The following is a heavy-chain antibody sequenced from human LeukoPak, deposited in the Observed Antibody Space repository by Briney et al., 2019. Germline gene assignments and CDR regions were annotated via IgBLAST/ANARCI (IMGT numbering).Heavy chain of an antibody. J-gene: IGHJ4*02. CDR2: IYYSGST. Sequence: SETLSLTCTVSGGSVSSGSYYWSWIRQPPGKGLEWIGYIYYSGSTNYNPSLKSRVTISVDTSKNQFSLKLSSVTAADTAVYYCAKGSGYYQLDYWGQGTLVTVSS. V-gene: IGHV4-61*01. CDR1: GGSVSSGSYY. D-gene: IGHD3-22*01. CDR3: AKGSGYYQLDY.